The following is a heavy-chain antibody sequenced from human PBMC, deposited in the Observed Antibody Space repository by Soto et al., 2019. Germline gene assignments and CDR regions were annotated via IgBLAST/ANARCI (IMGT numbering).Heavy chain of an antibody. Sequence: QVQLQESGPGLVKPSQTLSLTCTVSGGSISSGDYYWSWIRQPPGKGLEWIGYIYYSGSTYYNPCLKSRVTISVDTSKNQFSLKLSSVTAADTAVYYCARVGYCGGDCYSRFDYWGQGTLVTVSS. J-gene: IGHJ4*02. CDR2: IYYSGST. CDR1: GGSISSGDYY. CDR3: ARVGYCGGDCYSRFDY. D-gene: IGHD2-21*02. V-gene: IGHV4-30-4*01.